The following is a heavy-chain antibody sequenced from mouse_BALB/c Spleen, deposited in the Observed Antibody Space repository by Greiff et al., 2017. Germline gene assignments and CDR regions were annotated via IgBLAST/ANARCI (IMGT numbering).Heavy chain of an antibody. J-gene: IGHJ4*01. V-gene: IGHV8-8*01. D-gene: IGHD5-5*01. CDR2: IWWDDDK. CDR1: GFSLSTSGMC. Sequence: QVTLKVSGPGILQPSQTLSLTCSFSGFSLSTSGMCVGWIRQPAGKGLEWLAHIWWDDDKRYNPALKSRLTISKDTSSNQVFLKIASVDTADTATYDCARIATPRDYAMDYWGQGTSVTVSS. CDR3: ARIATPRDYAMDY.